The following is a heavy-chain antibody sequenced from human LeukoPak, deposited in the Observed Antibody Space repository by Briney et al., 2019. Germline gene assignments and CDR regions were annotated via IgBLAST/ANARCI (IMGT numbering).Heavy chain of an antibody. J-gene: IGHJ4*02. V-gene: IGHV4-39*07. CDR1: SGSISSSNYY. D-gene: IGHD6-13*01. Sequence: SETLSLTCTVSSGSISSSNYYWGWIRQPPGKGLEWIGSIYYGGSTYYNPSLKSRVTISLDTSKNQFSLRLSSVTAADTAVYYCATPIGDSSSSEEWGQGTLVTVSS. CDR2: IYYGGST. CDR3: ATPIGDSSSSEE.